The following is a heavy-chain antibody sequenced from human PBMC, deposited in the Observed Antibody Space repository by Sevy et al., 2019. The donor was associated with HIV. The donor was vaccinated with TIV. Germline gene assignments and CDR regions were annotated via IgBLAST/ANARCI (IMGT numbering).Heavy chain of an antibody. CDR3: ARGLVVTARINWFDS. J-gene: IGHJ5*01. CDR1: GGSFSGYY. V-gene: IGHV4-34*01. Sequence: SETLSLTCAVYGGSFSGYYWSWIRQPPGKGLEWIGEINHSGSTNYNPTLKSRVTISVDTSKNQFSLKLSSVTAADTAVYYCARGLVVTARINWFDSWGQGTLVTVSS. CDR2: INHSGST. D-gene: IGHD2-21*02.